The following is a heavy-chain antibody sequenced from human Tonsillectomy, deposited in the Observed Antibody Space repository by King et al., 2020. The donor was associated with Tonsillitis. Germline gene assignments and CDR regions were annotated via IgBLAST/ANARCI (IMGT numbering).Heavy chain of an antibody. J-gene: IGHJ4*02. D-gene: IGHD4-23*01. CDR2: ISGSCGST. CDR3: AKDLDYGGNSYFDY. Sequence: VQLVESGGGLVQPGGALRLSCAASGFTFSSYAMSCVRQAPGKGLEWVSSISGSCGSTLFVDSVKGRFTISRDTSKNTLYLQMNSLRAEDTAVYYCAKDLDYGGNSYFDYWGQGTLVTVSS. V-gene: IGHV3-23*04. CDR1: GFTFSSYA.